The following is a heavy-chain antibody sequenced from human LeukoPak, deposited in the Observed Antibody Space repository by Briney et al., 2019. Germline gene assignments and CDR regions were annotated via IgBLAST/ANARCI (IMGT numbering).Heavy chain of an antibody. Sequence: SVKVSCKASGGTFTRYGISWVRQAPGQGLEWMGGFVPLFGTADYAPKFQGRVTITADESTSTAYMEMSSLRFDDTAVYYCARVFRLDISGYLSHWGQGTLVTVST. CDR3: ARVFRLDISGYLSH. J-gene: IGHJ4*02. CDR1: GGTFTRYG. V-gene: IGHV1-69*13. D-gene: IGHD3-22*01. CDR2: FVPLFGTA.